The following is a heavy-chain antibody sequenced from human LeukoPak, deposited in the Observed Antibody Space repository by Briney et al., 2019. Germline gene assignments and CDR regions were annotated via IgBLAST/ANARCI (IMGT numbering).Heavy chain of an antibody. Sequence: SETPSLTCAVSVGSISSGNWWTWVRPSPGKGLEWIGEIYHNGTHNYNPSLKSRVTISADTFKNHFSLKLTSVTAADTAVYYCATAPILRGEGGEHYKYGMDVWGQGTTVIVSS. J-gene: IGHJ6*02. CDR2: IYHNGTH. CDR1: VGSISSGNW. V-gene: IGHV4-4*02. D-gene: IGHD2-2*02. CDR3: ATAPILRGEGGEHYKYGMDV.